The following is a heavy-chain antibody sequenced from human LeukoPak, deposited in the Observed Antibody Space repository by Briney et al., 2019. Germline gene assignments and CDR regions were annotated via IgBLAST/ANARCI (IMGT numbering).Heavy chain of an antibody. D-gene: IGHD5-12*01. CDR3: ARGIIRGYDFDY. Sequence: ASVKVSCKASGYSLSDYYVHWMRQAPGQGLEWMGWINANSGGTNYAQKFQGTVTMTWATSVNAAYMELSRLKSDDTAVYYCARGIIRGYDFDYWGQGTLVTVSS. V-gene: IGHV1-2*02. CDR1: GYSLSDYY. J-gene: IGHJ4*02. CDR2: INANSGGT.